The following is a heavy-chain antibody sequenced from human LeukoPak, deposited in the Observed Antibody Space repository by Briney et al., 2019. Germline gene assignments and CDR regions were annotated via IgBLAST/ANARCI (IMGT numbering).Heavy chain of an antibody. V-gene: IGHV4-34*01. CDR1: GGSFSGYY. D-gene: IGHD1-26*01. CDR3: ARVIVNYYYYYMDV. J-gene: IGHJ6*03. CDR2: INHSGST. Sequence: PSETLSLTCAVYGGSFSGYYWSWIRQPPGKGLEWIGEINHSGSTNYNPSLKSRVTISVDTSKNQFSLKLSSVTAADTAVYYCARVIVNYYYYYMDVWGQGTLVTVSS.